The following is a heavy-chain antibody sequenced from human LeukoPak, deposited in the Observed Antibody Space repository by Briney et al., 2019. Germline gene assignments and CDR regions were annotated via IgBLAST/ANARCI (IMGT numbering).Heavy chain of an antibody. CDR2: ISYDGSNK. J-gene: IGHJ4*02. V-gene: IGHV3-30*04. Sequence: GGSLRLSCAASGFTFSSYAMHWVRQAPGKGLEWVAVISYDGSNKYYADSVKGRFTISRDNSKNTLYLQMNSLRAEDTAVYYCARDLNSGTDPYWGQGTLVTVSS. CDR3: ARDLNSGTDPY. D-gene: IGHD1-1*01. CDR1: GFTFSSYA.